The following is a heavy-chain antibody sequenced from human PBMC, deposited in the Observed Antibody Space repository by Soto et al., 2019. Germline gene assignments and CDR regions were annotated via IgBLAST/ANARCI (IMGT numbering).Heavy chain of an antibody. J-gene: IGHJ4*02. D-gene: IGHD2-2*01. V-gene: IGHV3-30*18. CDR2: ISDDGSNK. CDR1: GFTFSSYG. CDR3: AKPRGALIVVVPAAVAD. Sequence: GGSLRLSCAASGFTFSSYGMHWVRQAPGKGLEWVAVISDDGSNKYYADSVKGRFTISRDNSKNTLYLQMNSLRAEDTAVYYCAKPRGALIVVVPAAVADWGQGTLVTVSS.